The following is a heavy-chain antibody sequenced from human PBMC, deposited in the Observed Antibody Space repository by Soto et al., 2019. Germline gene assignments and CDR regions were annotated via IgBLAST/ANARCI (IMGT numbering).Heavy chain of an antibody. CDR2: INPSGGST. CDR3: ARVGLLTGGFDI. CDR1: GYTFTNYY. V-gene: IGHV1-46*01. J-gene: IGHJ3*02. Sequence: QVQLVQSGAEVKKPGASMKVSCKASGYTFTNYYMHWVRQAPGQGLEWIGIINPSGGSTSYAQKFQGRVTMTRETSTSTVYVELSRLRSEDTAVYYCARVGLLTGGFDIGGEGTIVIVSS.